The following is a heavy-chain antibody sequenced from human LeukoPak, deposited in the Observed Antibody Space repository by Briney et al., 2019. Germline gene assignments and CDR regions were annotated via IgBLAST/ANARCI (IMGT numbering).Heavy chain of an antibody. V-gene: IGHV4-59*01. CDR3: ARVPPPGFTMVRGVINHYYGMDV. CDR2: IYYSGST. J-gene: IGHJ6*02. CDR1: GGSISSYY. Sequence: SETLSLTCTVSGGSISSYYWSWIRQPPGKGLEWIGYIYYSGSTNYNPSLKSRVTISVDTSKNQFSLKLSSVTAADTAVYYCARVPPPGFTMVRGVINHYYGMDVWGQGTTVTVSS. D-gene: IGHD3-10*01.